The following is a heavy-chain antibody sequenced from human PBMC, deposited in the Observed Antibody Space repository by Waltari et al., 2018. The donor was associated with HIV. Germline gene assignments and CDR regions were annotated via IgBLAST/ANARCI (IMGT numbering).Heavy chain of an antibody. V-gene: IGHV4-30-2*01. CDR3: ARDRLSVTTRGGYYYGLDV. CDR2: ISQRGTT. Sequence: QLQLQESGSGLVKPSQTLSLTCAVSGGSISSGGYSWTWIRQRPGKGLAWIGYISQRGTTYYNPSLQSRVTISLDRSKNQFSLKLRSVTAADTAVYYCARDRLSVTTRGGYYYGLDVWGQGTTVTVSS. J-gene: IGHJ6*02. D-gene: IGHD4-17*01. CDR1: GGSISSGGYS.